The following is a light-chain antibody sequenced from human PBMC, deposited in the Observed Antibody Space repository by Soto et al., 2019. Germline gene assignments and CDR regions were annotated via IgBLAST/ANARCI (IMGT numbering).Light chain of an antibody. CDR3: QQANSFPYT. Sequence: DLQMTQSPSSVSASGGDRVTITCRASQAISSWLAWYQQKPRKAPKLLIYAASTLQSGVPSRFSGSGSGTEFTLTISSLQPEDFATYYCQQANSFPYTFGQGTKLEI. J-gene: IGKJ2*01. V-gene: IGKV1-12*01. CDR2: AAS. CDR1: QAISSW.